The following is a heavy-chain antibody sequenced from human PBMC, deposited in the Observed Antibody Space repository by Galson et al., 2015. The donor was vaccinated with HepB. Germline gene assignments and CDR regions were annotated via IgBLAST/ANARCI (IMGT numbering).Heavy chain of an antibody. CDR3: TRLTVVYYDSSGANAFDI. CDR2: IRSKANSYAT. CDR1: GFTFSGFA. J-gene: IGHJ3*02. D-gene: IGHD3-22*01. Sequence: SLRLSCEASGFTFSGFAMHWVRQASGKGLEWVGRIRSKANSYATAYAASVKGRFTISRDDSKNTAYLQMNSLKTEDTAVYYCTRLTVVYYDSSGANAFDIWGQGTMVTVSS. V-gene: IGHV3-73*01.